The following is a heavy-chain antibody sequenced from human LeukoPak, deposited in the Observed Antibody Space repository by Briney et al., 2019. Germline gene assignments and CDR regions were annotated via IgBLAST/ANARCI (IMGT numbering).Heavy chain of an antibody. J-gene: IGHJ6*02. Sequence: ASVKVSCKASGGTFSSYAISWVRQAPGQGLEWMGGIIPIFGTANYAQKFQGRVTITADESTSTAYMGLSSLRSEDTAVYYCARDQDTAMYYYYYGMDVWGQGTTVTVSS. CDR1: GGTFSSYA. V-gene: IGHV1-69*13. D-gene: IGHD5-18*01. CDR2: IIPIFGTA. CDR3: ARDQDTAMYYYYYGMDV.